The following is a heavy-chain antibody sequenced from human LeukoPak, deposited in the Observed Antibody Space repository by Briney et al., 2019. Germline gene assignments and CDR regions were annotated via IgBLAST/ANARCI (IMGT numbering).Heavy chain of an antibody. V-gene: IGHV4-34*01. Sequence: SETLSLTCAVYGGSFSGYYWSWIRQPPGKGLEWIGEINHSGSTNYNPSLKSRVTISVDTSRNQFSLKLSSVTAADTAVYYCARLLGGVPNWFDPWGQGTLVTVSS. J-gene: IGHJ5*02. D-gene: IGHD3-16*01. CDR3: ARLLGGVPNWFDP. CDR1: GGSFSGYY. CDR2: INHSGST.